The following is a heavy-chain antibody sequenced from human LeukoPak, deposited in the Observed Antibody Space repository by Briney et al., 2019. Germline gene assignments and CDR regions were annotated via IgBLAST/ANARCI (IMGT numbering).Heavy chain of an antibody. Sequence: GGSLRLSCAASGFTFNNYAMSWVRQAPGKGLEWVSAISGNAGSTYYAASVKGRFTISRDNSENTLYLQMNSLRAEDTAVYYCAKDVRGSYYFDYWGQGTLVTVSS. V-gene: IGHV3-23*01. CDR2: ISGNAGST. CDR1: GFTFNNYA. D-gene: IGHD5-12*01. J-gene: IGHJ4*02. CDR3: AKDVRGSYYFDY.